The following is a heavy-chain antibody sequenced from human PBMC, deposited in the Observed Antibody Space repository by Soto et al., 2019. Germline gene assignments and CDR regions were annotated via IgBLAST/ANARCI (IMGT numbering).Heavy chain of an antibody. Sequence: EVQLLESGGGLVQPGGSLRLSCAASGFTFSSYAMSWVRQAPGKGLEWVSAISGSGGSTYYADSVKGRFTISRDNSKNTLYLQMNSLRAEDTAVYYCAKGSEGVVVAAVYFDYWGQGTLVTVSS. J-gene: IGHJ4*02. D-gene: IGHD2-15*01. CDR2: ISGSGGST. V-gene: IGHV3-23*01. CDR3: AKGSEGVVVAAVYFDY. CDR1: GFTFSSYA.